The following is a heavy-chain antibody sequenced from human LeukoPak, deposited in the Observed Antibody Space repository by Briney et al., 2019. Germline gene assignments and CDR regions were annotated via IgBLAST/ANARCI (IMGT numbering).Heavy chain of an antibody. CDR1: GFTFSSYW. D-gene: IGHD3-22*01. CDR3: ASRDYYDSSGYPDAFDI. Sequence: RAGGSLRLSCAASGFTFSSYWMHWVRQAPGKGLEWVSVIYSGGSTYYADSVKGRFTISRDNSKNTLYLQMNSLRAEDTAVYYCASRDYYDSSGYPDAFDIWGQGTMVTVSS. CDR2: IYSGGST. J-gene: IGHJ3*02. V-gene: IGHV3-66*01.